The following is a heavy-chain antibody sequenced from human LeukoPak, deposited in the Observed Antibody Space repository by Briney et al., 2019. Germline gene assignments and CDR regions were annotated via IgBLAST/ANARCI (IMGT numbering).Heavy chain of an antibody. CDR2: IYYSGIT. Sequence: SSETLSLTCSVSDGSISGRNYYWGWIRQPPGKGLEWIGSIYYSGITYSNPSLKSRVTISVDTSKNQFSLKLSSVTAADTAVYYCARLSGPPYYDILTGPWFDYWGQGALVTVSS. CDR1: DGSISGRNYY. D-gene: IGHD3-9*01. CDR3: ARLSGPPYYDILTGPWFDY. V-gene: IGHV4-39*01. J-gene: IGHJ4*02.